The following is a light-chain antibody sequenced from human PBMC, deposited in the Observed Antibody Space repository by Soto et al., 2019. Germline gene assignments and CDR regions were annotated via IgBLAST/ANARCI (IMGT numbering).Light chain of an antibody. Sequence: EIVLTLSPGALSLSPGERATLSCRASQRVSSNYLAWYQQKPGQAPRLLIYGVHSRATGIPDRFSGSGSGTDFTLTISRLDPEDSAVYYCQQYGSSAWTFGQGTKVDIK. CDR1: QRVSSNY. CDR3: QQYGSSAWT. CDR2: GVH. V-gene: IGKV3-20*01. J-gene: IGKJ1*01.